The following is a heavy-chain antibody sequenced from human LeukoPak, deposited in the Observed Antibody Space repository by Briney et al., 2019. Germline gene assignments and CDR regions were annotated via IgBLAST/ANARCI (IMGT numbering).Heavy chain of an antibody. CDR3: AKDLGRYRNNYFDY. Sequence: PGGSLRLSCAASGFTFNSYAMSWVRQAPEKGLEWVATISGSGGGTYYADSVKGRFTISGDDSKNTLYLQMNSLRAEDTAVYYCAKDLGRYRNNYFDYWGQGTLVTVSS. CDR1: GFTFNSYA. CDR2: ISGSGGGT. V-gene: IGHV3-23*01. J-gene: IGHJ4*02. D-gene: IGHD1-26*01.